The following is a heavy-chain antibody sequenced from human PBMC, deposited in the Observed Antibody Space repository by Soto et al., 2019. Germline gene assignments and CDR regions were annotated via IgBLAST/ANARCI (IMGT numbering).Heavy chain of an antibody. V-gene: IGHV1-2*02. CDR2: INPNSDVT. J-gene: IGHJ4*02. Sequence: QVQLVQSGAEVKKPGASVKVSCRASGYTFTGFYMHWVRQAPGQGLEWMGWINPNSDVTDYAQKFQGRVTMTRDTSISTVYMELNRLTSDDTAVYYCARYLGGPSVIYWGQVTQVTVSS. D-gene: IGHD3-16*01. CDR1: GYTFTGFY. CDR3: ARYLGGPSVIY.